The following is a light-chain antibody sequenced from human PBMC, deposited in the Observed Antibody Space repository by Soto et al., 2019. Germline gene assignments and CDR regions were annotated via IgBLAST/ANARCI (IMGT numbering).Light chain of an antibody. J-gene: IGKJ1*01. CDR3: QQYNSYSWT. V-gene: IGKV1-5*01. CDR1: QTISTW. Sequence: DIQMTQSPSTLSASVGDRVTIACRASQTISTWLAWYQQKPGKAPKVLIYDASSLESGVPSRFSGSVSGTEFTLTISSLQPDDFATYYCQQYNSYSWTFGQGTKVEI. CDR2: DAS.